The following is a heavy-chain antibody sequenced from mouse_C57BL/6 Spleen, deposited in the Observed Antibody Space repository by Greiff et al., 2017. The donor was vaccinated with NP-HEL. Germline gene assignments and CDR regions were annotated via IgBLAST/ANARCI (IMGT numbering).Heavy chain of an antibody. CDR2: ILPGSGST. D-gene: IGHD2-1*01. V-gene: IGHV1-9*01. CDR1: GYTFTGYW. CDR3: AREELYYGNYEAFAY. J-gene: IGHJ3*01. Sequence: QVQLQQSGAELMKPGASVKLSCKATGYTFTGYWIEWVKQRPGHGLEWIGEILPGSGSTNYNEKFKGKATFTADKSSNTAYMQLSSLTTEDSAIYYCAREELYYGNYEAFAYWGQGTLVTVSA.